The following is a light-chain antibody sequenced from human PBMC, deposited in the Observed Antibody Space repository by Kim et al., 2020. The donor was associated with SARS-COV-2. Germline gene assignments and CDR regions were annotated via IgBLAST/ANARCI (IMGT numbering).Light chain of an antibody. CDR2: DVS. J-gene: IGLJ3*02. V-gene: IGLV2-14*03. Sequence: LTQPASVSGSPGQSITISCTGTSSDVGGYNYVSWYQQHPGKAPKLMIYDVSNRPSGVSNRFSGSKSGNTASLTISGLQAEDEADYYCSSYTSSSTRVFGGGTQLTVL. CDR3: SSYTSSSTRV. CDR1: SSDVGGYNY.